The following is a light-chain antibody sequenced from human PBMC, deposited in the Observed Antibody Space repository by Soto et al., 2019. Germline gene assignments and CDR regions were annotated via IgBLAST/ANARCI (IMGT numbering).Light chain of an antibody. V-gene: IGLV1-40*01. CDR2: SNS. CDR3: QSYDSSLSGFYV. CDR1: SSNIGAGYD. Sequence: QSVLTQPPSVSGAPGQRVTISCTGSSSNIGAGYDVHWYQQLPGTAPKLLTYSNSNRPSGVPDRFSGSKSGTSASLAITGLQAEDEADYYCQSYDSSLSGFYVFGTGTKLTVL. J-gene: IGLJ1*01.